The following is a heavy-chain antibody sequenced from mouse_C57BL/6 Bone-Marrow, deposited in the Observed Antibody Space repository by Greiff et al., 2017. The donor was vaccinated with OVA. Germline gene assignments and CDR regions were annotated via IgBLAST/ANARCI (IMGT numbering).Heavy chain of an antibody. J-gene: IGHJ3*01. CDR1: GYTFTSYW. Sequence: QVQLQQPGAELVKPGASVKLSCKASGYTFTSYWMHWVKQRPGRGLEWIGRIDPNSGGTKYNEKFKSKATMTVDKPSSTAYMQLRSLTSEDSAVYYCARYYGSSGWCAYWGQGTLVTVSA. D-gene: IGHD1-1*01. V-gene: IGHV1-72*01. CDR2: IDPNSGGT. CDR3: ARYYGSSGWCAY.